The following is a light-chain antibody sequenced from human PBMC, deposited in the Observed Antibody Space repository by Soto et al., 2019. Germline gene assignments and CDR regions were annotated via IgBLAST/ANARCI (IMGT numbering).Light chain of an antibody. CDR1: QNVNSSF. CDR3: QHYGTSLWT. J-gene: IGKJ1*01. CDR2: GAS. Sequence: EIMLTQSPGTLSLSPGERATLSCRASQNVNSSFLAWYQQKPGQAPRLLIYGASIRATGIPDRFSDSGSGTVFTLTISRLEPEDFAMYLCQHYGTSLWTFGQGTKVDNK. V-gene: IGKV3-20*01.